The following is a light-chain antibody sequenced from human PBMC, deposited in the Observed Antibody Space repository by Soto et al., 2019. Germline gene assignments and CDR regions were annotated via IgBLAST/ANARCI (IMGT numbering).Light chain of an antibody. J-gene: IGKJ2*01. CDR2: DAS. CDR3: QQYDNLPYT. CDR1: QDISNY. V-gene: IGKV1-33*01. Sequence: DIPMTQSPSSLSASVGDRVTITCQASQDISNYLNWYQQKPGKAPNLLIHDASNLETGVPSRFSGSGSGTDFIFTISSLQPADISTYYCQQYDNLPYTFGQGTKLDIK.